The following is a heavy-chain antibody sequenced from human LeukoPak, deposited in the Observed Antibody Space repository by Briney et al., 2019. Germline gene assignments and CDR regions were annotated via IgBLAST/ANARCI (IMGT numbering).Heavy chain of an antibody. V-gene: IGHV4-61*08. Sequence: SQTLSLTCTVSGGSISSGGYYWSWIRQPPGKGLEWIGYIYYSGSTNYNPSLKSRVTISVDTSKNQFSLKLSSVTAADTAVYYCARVRFFYDSGGAYFDHWGQGTLVTVSS. J-gene: IGHJ4*02. CDR1: GGSISSGGYY. D-gene: IGHD3-22*01. CDR3: ARVRFFYDSGGAYFDH. CDR2: IYYSGST.